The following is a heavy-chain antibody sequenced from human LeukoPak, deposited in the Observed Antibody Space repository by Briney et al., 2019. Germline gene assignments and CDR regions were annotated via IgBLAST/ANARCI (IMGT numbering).Heavy chain of an antibody. Sequence: QPGGSLRLSCAASGFTFSSYGMHSVRQAPGKGLEWVSFMRFDGSDKYYADSVKGRFTISTDNSKNTLYLQMNSLRAEDTAVYYCAKQYCTSTSCPFDCWGQGTLVTVSS. CDR2: MRFDGSDK. CDR3: AKQYCTSTSCPFDC. J-gene: IGHJ4*02. CDR1: GFTFSSYG. D-gene: IGHD2-2*01. V-gene: IGHV3-30*02.